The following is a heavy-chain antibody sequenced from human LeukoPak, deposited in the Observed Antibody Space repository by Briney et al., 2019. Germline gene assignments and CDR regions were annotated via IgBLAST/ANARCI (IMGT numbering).Heavy chain of an antibody. CDR1: GFIVNSYY. CDR3: ARAPGVLNWVSLIYYFDN. Sequence: GGSLRLSCAASGFIVNSYYMGWVRQAPGKGLEWVSVIYSGGDTYYADSVKGRFIISRDNSKNMIYLEMSSLKAEDTAVYYCARAPGVLNWVSLIYYFDNWGQGTLVTVSS. V-gene: IGHV3-66*01. D-gene: IGHD3-3*01. CDR2: IYSGGDT. J-gene: IGHJ4*02.